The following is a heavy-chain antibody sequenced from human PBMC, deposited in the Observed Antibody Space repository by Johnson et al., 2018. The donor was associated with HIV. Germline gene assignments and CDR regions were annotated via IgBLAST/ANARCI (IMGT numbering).Heavy chain of an antibody. CDR1: GFTFDDYA. D-gene: IGHD1-26*01. J-gene: IGHJ3*02. CDR2: ISWNSGSI. V-gene: IGHV3-9*01. Sequence: VQLVESGGGLVQPGRSLRLSCAASGFTFDDYAMHWVRQAPGKGLGWVSGISWNSGSIGYADSVKGRFTISRDNAKNSLYLQMNSLRAEDTAVYYCARSLGVVGAIGKGAFDIWGQGTMVTVSS. CDR3: ARSLGVVGAIGKGAFDI.